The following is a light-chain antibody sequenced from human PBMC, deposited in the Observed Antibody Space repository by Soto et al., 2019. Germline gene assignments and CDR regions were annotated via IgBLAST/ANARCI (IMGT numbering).Light chain of an antibody. Sequence: QSALTQPPSVSGSPGQSVTISCTGTSSDVGGYNRVSWYQQPPGTAPKLMIYEVTNRPSGVPDRFSGSKSGNTASLTISGLQAEDEADYYCSSYASSSTPYVFGTGTKVPVL. CDR2: EVT. CDR3: SSYASSSTPYV. V-gene: IGLV2-18*02. J-gene: IGLJ1*01. CDR1: SSDVGGYNR.